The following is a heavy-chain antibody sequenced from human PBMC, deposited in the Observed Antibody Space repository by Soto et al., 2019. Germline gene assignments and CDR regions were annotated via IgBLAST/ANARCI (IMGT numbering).Heavy chain of an antibody. D-gene: IGHD6-13*01. CDR2: ISSSGSTI. CDR1: GFTFSDYY. Sequence: GGSLRLSCAASGFTFSDYYMSWIRQAPGKGLEWVSYISSSGSTIYYADSVKGRFTISRDNAKNSLYLQMNSLRAEDTAVYYCAGASGGGLGPAAEFDYWGQGTLVTVSS. V-gene: IGHV3-11*01. CDR3: AGASGGGLGPAAEFDY. J-gene: IGHJ4*02.